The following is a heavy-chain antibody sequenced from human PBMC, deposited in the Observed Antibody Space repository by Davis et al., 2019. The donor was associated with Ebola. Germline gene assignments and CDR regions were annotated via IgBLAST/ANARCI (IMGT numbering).Heavy chain of an antibody. Sequence: PGGSLRLSCAASGFAFSNHWIHWVRQGPGKGLVWVSRIDNDGSSTNYADSVKGRFTVSRDNAKNTLYLQMNSLRAEDTAVYYCAKDSALRYFDWLLLFDYWGQGTLVTVSS. CDR3: AKDSALRYFDWLLLFDY. D-gene: IGHD3-9*01. J-gene: IGHJ4*02. CDR1: GFAFSNHW. V-gene: IGHV3-74*01. CDR2: IDNDGSST.